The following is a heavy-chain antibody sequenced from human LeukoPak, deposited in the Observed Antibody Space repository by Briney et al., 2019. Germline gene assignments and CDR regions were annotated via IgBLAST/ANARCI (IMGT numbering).Heavy chain of an antibody. V-gene: IGHV3-48*01. Sequence: GGSLRLSCAASGFTFNTYTMNWVRQAPGKGLEWVSYIGGSSRSISYADSVKGRFTISRDNAKNSLYLQMNSLRAEDTALYYCARDLLHAFDIWGQGTTVTVSS. CDR2: IGGSSRSI. CDR3: ARDLLHAFDI. J-gene: IGHJ3*02. CDR1: GFTFNTYT.